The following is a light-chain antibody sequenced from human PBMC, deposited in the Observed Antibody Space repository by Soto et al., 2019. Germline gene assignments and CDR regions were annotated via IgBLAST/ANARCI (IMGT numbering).Light chain of an antibody. Sequence: EIVLTQSPATLSLSPGERATLSCRASQSISSALAWYQHRPGQPPRLLIYDASDRADGIPARFSGTRSGTDFTLTISSLEPEDFAVYYCQQRSNWLTFGGGTRVDIK. CDR2: DAS. CDR3: QQRSNWLT. J-gene: IGKJ4*01. V-gene: IGKV3-11*01. CDR1: QSISSA.